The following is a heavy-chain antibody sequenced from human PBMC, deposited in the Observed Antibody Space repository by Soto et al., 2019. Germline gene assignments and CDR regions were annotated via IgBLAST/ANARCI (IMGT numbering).Heavy chain of an antibody. CDR3: ARGKYSGFDV. V-gene: IGHV4-39*01. D-gene: IGHD2-15*01. CDR1: GGSISSSSYY. Sequence: PSETLSLTCTVSGGSISSSSYYWGWIRQPPGKGLEWIGSVYYSGSTYDNPSLKSRITLSVDRSKNQFSLQLNSVTPEDTAVYYCARGKYSGFDVWGQGTMVTVSS. J-gene: IGHJ3*01. CDR2: VYYSGST.